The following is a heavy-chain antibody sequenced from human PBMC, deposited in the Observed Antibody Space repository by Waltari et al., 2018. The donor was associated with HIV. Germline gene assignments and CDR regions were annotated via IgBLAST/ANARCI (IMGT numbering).Heavy chain of an antibody. Sequence: QLQLQESGPGLVKPSEPLSLTCTVSGGSHSSSSYYWGWVREPTGTGLECIGSIYYSGSTYYNPSLKSRVTISVDTSKNQFSLKLSSVTAADTAVYYCARLSWGRGYFDYWGQGTLVTVSS. J-gene: IGHJ4*02. CDR2: IYYSGST. CDR3: ARLSWGRGYFDY. D-gene: IGHD1-26*01. CDR1: GGSHSSSSYY. V-gene: IGHV4-39*01.